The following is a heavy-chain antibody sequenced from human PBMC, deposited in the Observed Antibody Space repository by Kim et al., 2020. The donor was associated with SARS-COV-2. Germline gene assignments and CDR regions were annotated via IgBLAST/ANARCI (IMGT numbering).Heavy chain of an antibody. CDR3: AKVISTWFPFDY. D-gene: IGHD6-13*01. V-gene: IGHV1-24*01. J-gene: IGHJ4*02. Sequence: IYAQNCQGRVTMTEDTSTDTAYMGLSSLGSEDTAVYYCAKVISTWFPFDYWGQGTLVTVSS.